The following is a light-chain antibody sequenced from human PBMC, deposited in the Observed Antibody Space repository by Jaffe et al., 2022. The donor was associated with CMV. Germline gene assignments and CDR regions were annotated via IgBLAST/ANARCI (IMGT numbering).Light chain of an antibody. V-gene: IGLV10-54*01. CDR3: SAWDSSLGAWV. CDR2: RNN. CDR1: NNNVGNQG. Sequence: QAGLTQPSSVSKGLRQTVTLTCTGNNNNVGNQGAAWLQQHQGHPPKLLSYRNNNRPSGISERLSASRSGNTASLTITGLQPEDEADYYCSAWDSSLGAWVFGGGTKLTVL. J-gene: IGLJ3*02.